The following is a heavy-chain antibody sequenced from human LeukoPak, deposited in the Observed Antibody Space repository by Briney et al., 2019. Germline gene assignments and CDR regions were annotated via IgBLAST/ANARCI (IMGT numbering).Heavy chain of an antibody. CDR1: GYTFTSYG. CDR2: TSVHNGNT. D-gene: IGHD2-15*01. V-gene: IGHV1-18*01. CDR3: ARTRYCSGGSCYYSNWFDP. J-gene: IGHJ5*02. Sequence: ASVKVSCKASGYTFTSYGITWVRQAPGQGLEWMGWTSVHNGNTNYAQKFQGRVTMTTDTSTSTAYMELTSLRSDDTVVYYCARTRYCSGGSCYYSNWFDPWGQGTLVTVSS.